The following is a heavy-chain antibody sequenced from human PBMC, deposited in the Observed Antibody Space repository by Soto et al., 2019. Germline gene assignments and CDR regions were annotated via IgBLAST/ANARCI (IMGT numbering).Heavy chain of an antibody. Sequence: LRLSCAASGFTFSRAWMRWVRQAPGKGLEWVGRIKSKTDSGTIDYAAPVKGRFTISRDDSKNTVYLQMNGLKTEDAAVYYCTTDTKCGNGVCYPYYYGLDVWGQGTTVTVSS. CDR1: GFTFSRAW. D-gene: IGHD2-8*01. CDR3: TTDTKCGNGVCYPYYYGLDV. J-gene: IGHJ6*02. CDR2: IKSKTDSGTI. V-gene: IGHV3-15*01.